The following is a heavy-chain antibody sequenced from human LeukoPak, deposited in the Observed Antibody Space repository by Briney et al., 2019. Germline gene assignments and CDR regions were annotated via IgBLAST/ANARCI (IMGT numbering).Heavy chain of an antibody. V-gene: IGHV3-23*01. CDR2: ISGSGGST. D-gene: IGHD3-10*01. CDR1: GFTFSSYA. Sequence: GRSLRLSCAASGFTFSSYAMSWVRQAPGKGLDWVSAISGSGGSTHYADSVKGRFTISRDNSKNTLYLQMNSLRAEDTAVYYCARAPWFGESTFDYWGQGTLVTVSS. CDR3: ARAPWFGESTFDY. J-gene: IGHJ4*02.